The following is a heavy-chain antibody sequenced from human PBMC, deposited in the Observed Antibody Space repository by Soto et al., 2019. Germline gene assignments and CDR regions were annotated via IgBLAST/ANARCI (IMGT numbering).Heavy chain of an antibody. D-gene: IGHD2-21*02. Sequence: PXGSLRLSCAASGFTFSSYDVSWVRQAPGKGPEWISSISGSGSTIYYADSVKGRFTISRDNSKNTLHLQMNSLRAEDTATYYCTKDVTGDIGADYWGPGTPVTVSS. J-gene: IGHJ4*02. CDR1: GFTFSSYD. V-gene: IGHV3-23*01. CDR3: TKDVTGDIGADY. CDR2: ISGSGSTI.